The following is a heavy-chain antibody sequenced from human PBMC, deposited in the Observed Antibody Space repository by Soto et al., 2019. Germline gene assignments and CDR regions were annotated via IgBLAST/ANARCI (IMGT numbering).Heavy chain of an antibody. CDR1: GYTFTTSG. V-gene: IGHV1-18*01. CDR2: ISTYNGDT. J-gene: IGHJ6*02. Sequence: QVQLVQSGPEVKKPGASVKVSCEASGYTFTTSGISWVRQAPGQGLDWMGWISTYNGDTNSAQKFQGRVTMTADTSTGTAYMELMDLKSDDTAVYYCARQGSGPYYYYGLDVWGQGTTVTVSS. D-gene: IGHD1-26*01. CDR3: ARQGSGPYYYYGLDV.